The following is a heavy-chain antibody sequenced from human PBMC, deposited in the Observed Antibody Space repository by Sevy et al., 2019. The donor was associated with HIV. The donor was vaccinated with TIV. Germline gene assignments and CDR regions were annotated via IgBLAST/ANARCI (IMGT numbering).Heavy chain of an antibody. CDR2: GYHGGST. J-gene: IGHJ6*02. CDR1: NYSISSGYY. V-gene: IGHV4-38-2*01. CDR3: ARASGGDRLDYYGMDV. D-gene: IGHD2-21*02. Sequence: SETLSLTCAVSNYSISSGYYWGWIRQPRGKGLEWIDHGYHGGSTDYNPSLQSRVTISLDTSKNPFSLRLRSVTAADTAVYYCARASGGDRLDYYGMDVWGQGTTVAVSS.